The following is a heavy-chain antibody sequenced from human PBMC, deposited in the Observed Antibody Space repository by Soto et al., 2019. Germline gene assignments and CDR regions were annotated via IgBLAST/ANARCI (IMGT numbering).Heavy chain of an antibody. CDR3: ARSIVSGLMFPPGLDV. J-gene: IGHJ6*02. V-gene: IGHV3-33*01. Sequence: GGSLRLSCAASGFTFSSYGMHWVRQAPGKGLEWVAVIWYDGSNKYYADSVKGRFTISRDNSKNTLYLQMNSLRAEDTAVYYCARSIVSGLMFPPGLDVWGQGTTVTVSS. D-gene: IGHD2-21*01. CDR1: GFTFSSYG. CDR2: IWYDGSNK.